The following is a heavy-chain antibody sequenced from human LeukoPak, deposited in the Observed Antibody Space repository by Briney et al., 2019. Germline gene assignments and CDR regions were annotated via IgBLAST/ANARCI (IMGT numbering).Heavy chain of an antibody. Sequence: GGSLRLSCAASGFTFSSYAMSWVRQAPGKGLEWVSAISGSGGSTYYADSVKGRFTISGDNSKNTLYLQMNSLRAEDTAVYYCAKSPHGSGSYYNGYYYYMDVWGKGTTVTVSS. CDR3: AKSPHGSGSYYNGYYYYMDV. J-gene: IGHJ6*03. CDR1: GFTFSSYA. D-gene: IGHD3-10*01. CDR2: ISGSGGST. V-gene: IGHV3-23*01.